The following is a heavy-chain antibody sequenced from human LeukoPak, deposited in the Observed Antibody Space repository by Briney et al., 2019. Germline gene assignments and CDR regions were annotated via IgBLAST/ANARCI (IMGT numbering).Heavy chain of an antibody. CDR3: ASLAMGVPAARGARGDFDY. D-gene: IGHD2-2*01. V-gene: IGHV1-69*05. Sequence: VASVKVSCKASGGTFSSYAISWVRQAPGQGLEWMGRIIPIFGTANYAQKFQGRVTMTRDTSTSTVYMEPSSLRSEDTAVYYCASLAMGVPAARGARGDFDYWGQGTLVTVSS. CDR2: IIPIFGTA. CDR1: GGTFSSYA. J-gene: IGHJ4*02.